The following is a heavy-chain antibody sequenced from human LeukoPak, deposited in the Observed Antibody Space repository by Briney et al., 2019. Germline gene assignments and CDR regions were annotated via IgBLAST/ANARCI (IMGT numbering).Heavy chain of an antibody. V-gene: IGHV4-61*01. Sequence: PSETLSLTCTVSGGSVNSGSYYWNWIRQPPGKGLEWIGYIYYSGSTNYNPSLKSRVTISVDTSKNQFSLKLSSVTAADTAVYYCARAAYSGSYHSDYWGQGTLVTVSS. CDR1: GGSVNSGSYY. CDR3: ARAAYSGSYHSDY. CDR2: IYYSGST. D-gene: IGHD1-26*01. J-gene: IGHJ4*02.